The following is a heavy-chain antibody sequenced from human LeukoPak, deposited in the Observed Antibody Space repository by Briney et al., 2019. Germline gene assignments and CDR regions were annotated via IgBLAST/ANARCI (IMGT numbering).Heavy chain of an antibody. CDR3: AKELGGGSDGLDI. CDR1: GFTFSSYA. CDR2: IGGSGGST. J-gene: IGHJ3*02. D-gene: IGHD2-15*01. V-gene: IGHV3-23*01. Sequence: GGSLRLSCAASGFTFSSYAMSWVRQAPGKGLEWVSVIGGSGGSTYYADSVKGRFTISRDNAKNSLYLQMNSLRNEDTALYYCAKELGGGSDGLDIWGQGTMVTVSS.